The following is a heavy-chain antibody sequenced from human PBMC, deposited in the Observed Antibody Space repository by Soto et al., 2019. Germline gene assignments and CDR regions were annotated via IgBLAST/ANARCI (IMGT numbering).Heavy chain of an antibody. D-gene: IGHD3-3*01. V-gene: IGHV1-18*01. J-gene: IGHJ6*02. CDR3: ARVLRFLEWSLSDYYYYGMDV. CDR2: ISAYNGNT. Sequence: ASVKVSCKASGYTFTSYGISWVRQAPGQGLEWMGWISAYNGNTNYAQKLQGRVTMTTDTSTSTAYMELRSLRSDDTAVYYCARVLRFLEWSLSDYYYYGMDVWGQGTTVTVSS. CDR1: GYTFTSYG.